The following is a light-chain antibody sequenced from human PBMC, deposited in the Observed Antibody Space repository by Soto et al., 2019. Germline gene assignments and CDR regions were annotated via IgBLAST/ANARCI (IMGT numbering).Light chain of an antibody. J-gene: IGKJ1*01. V-gene: IGKV1-5*03. CDR3: LQYQSYWT. Sequence: DIQMTQSPSPLSASVGDIVSITCRASQSISRQLAWYQQKPGKAPNLLIYQASNLETGVPSRFTGSGSGTEITLNISSLPPYELATYYCLQYQSYWTFGHGTKVEGK. CDR1: QSISRQ. CDR2: QAS.